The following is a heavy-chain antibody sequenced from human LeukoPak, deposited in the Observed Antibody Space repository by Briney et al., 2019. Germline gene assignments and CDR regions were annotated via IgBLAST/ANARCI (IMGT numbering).Heavy chain of an antibody. CDR3: ARGGIAGVGTRHFDP. CDR1: GFTFSDYS. Sequence: GGSLRLSCTASGFTFSDYSMNWVRRAPGKGLEWVSVISSSSNIYYADPVKGRFTSSRDNAKNSLYLQMNSLRAEDTAVYYCARGGIAGVGTRHFDPWGLGTLVTVSS. CDR2: ISSSSNI. V-gene: IGHV3-69-1*01. D-gene: IGHD6-13*01. J-gene: IGHJ5*02.